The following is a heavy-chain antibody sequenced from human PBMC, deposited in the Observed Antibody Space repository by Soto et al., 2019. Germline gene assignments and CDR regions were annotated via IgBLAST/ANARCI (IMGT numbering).Heavy chain of an antibody. CDR3: ARGYNWNYAPYGMDV. CDR1: GGSISSYY. J-gene: IGHJ6*02. Sequence: QVQLQESGPGLVKPSETLSLTCTVSGGSISSYYWSWIRPPPGKGLEWIGYIYYSGSTNYNPSLQSRGTISVDTSKNQFSLKRSSVTAADTAVYYCARGYNWNYAPYGMDVWGQGTTVTVSS. D-gene: IGHD1-7*01. V-gene: IGHV4-59*01. CDR2: IYYSGST.